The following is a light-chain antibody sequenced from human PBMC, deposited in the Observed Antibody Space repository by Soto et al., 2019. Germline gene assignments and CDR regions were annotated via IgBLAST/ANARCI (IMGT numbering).Light chain of an antibody. CDR3: AAWDDSLSGYV. Sequence: QSVLTQPPSASGTPGQRVTISCSGSSSNIGSNYVYWYQQLPGTAPKLLIYRNNQRPSGVPDRFSGYKSGTSASLAISGLRSEDEVDYYCAAWDDSLSGYVFGTGTKLTVL. CDR2: RNN. J-gene: IGLJ1*01. V-gene: IGLV1-47*01. CDR1: SSNIGSNY.